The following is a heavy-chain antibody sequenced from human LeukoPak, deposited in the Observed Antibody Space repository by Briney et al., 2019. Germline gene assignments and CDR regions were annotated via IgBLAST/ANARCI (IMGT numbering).Heavy chain of an antibody. CDR3: ARAAELVPFNY. J-gene: IGHJ4*02. V-gene: IGHV3-11*01. CDR1: GFTFSDYY. CDR2: ISSSGSTI. D-gene: IGHD6-13*01. Sequence: GGSLRLSCAASGFTFSDYYMNWIRQAPGKGPEWVSYISSSGSTIYYADSVKGRFTISRDNAKNSLYLQMNSLRAEDTAVYYCARAAELVPFNYWGQGTLVTVSS.